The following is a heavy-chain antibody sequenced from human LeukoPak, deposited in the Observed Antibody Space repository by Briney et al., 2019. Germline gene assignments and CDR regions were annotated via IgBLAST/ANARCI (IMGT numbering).Heavy chain of an antibody. D-gene: IGHD3-9*01. CDR3: AREAYDILTGYRSYWYFDL. J-gene: IGHJ2*01. CDR1: GFTFSDYY. V-gene: IGHV3-11*05. Sequence: PGGSLRLSCAASGFTFSDYYMSWIRPAAGKGLEWVSYISSSSLYTNYADSVKGRFTISRDNAKNSLYLQMNSLRAEDTAVYYCAREAYDILTGYRSYWYFDLWGRGTLVTVSS. CDR2: ISSSSLYT.